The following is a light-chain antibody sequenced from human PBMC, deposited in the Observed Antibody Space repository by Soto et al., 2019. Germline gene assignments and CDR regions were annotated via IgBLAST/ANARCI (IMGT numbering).Light chain of an antibody. CDR3: AAWDDSLNRVV. CDR2: SNN. Sequence: QSVLTQPPSASGTPGQRVTISCSGSSSNLGSNTVNWYQQLPGTAPKLLIYSNNQRPSGVPDRFSGSKSGTSASLAISGLQSEDEADYYCAAWDDSLNRVVFGGGTKLTVL. J-gene: IGLJ2*01. CDR1: SSNLGSNT. V-gene: IGLV1-44*01.